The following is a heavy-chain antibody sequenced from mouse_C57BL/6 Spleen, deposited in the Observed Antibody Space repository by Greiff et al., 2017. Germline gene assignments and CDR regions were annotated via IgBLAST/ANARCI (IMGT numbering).Heavy chain of an antibody. V-gene: IGHV1-26*01. D-gene: IGHD4-1*01. Sequence: EVQLQQSGPELVKPGASVKISCKASGYTFTDYYMNWVKQSHGKSLEWIGDINPNNGGTSYNQKFKGKATLTVDKSSSTAYMALRSLTSEDSAVYYCARALLTGTRKAWFAYWGQGTLVTVSA. CDR2: INPNNGGT. CDR3: ARALLTGTRKAWFAY. CDR1: GYTFTDYY. J-gene: IGHJ3*01.